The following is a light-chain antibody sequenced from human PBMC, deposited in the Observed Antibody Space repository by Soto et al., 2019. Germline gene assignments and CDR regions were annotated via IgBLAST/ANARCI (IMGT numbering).Light chain of an antibody. V-gene: IGLV4-69*01. Sequence: QPVLTQSPSASASLGASVKLTCTLSSGHSRYAIAWHQQQPEKGPRYLMKLNSDGSHTKGDGIPDRFSGSSSGAERYLTISSLQSEDEADYYCQTWGAGIQVFGTGTKLTVL. J-gene: IGLJ1*01. CDR2: LNSDGSH. CDR1: SGHSRYA. CDR3: QTWGAGIQV.